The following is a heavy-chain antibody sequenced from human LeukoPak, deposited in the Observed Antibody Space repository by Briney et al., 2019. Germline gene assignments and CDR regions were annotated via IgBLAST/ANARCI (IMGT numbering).Heavy chain of an antibody. Sequence: GGSLRLSCAASGFTFSSYSMNWVRQAPGKGLEWVSSISSSSYIYYADSVKGRFTISRDNAKNSLYLQMNSLRAEDTAVYYCARVDTAIDAFDIWGQGTMVTVSS. D-gene: IGHD5-18*01. CDR1: GFTFSSYS. V-gene: IGHV3-21*01. CDR3: ARVDTAIDAFDI. J-gene: IGHJ3*02. CDR2: ISSSSYI.